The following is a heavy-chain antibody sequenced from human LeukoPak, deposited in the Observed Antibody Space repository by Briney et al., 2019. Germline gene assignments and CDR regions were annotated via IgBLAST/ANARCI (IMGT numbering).Heavy chain of an antibody. CDR2: ISAYNGNT. D-gene: IGHD3-10*01. J-gene: IGHJ3*02. Sequence: ASVKVSCKASGYTFTSYGISWVRQAPGQGLEWMGWISAYNGNTNYAQKLQGRVTMTTDTSTSTAYMELRSLRSDDTAVYYCARAGELMITMVRGALASKKGFDIWGQGTMVTVSS. CDR3: ARAGELMITMVRGALASKKGFDI. V-gene: IGHV1-18*01. CDR1: GYTFTSYG.